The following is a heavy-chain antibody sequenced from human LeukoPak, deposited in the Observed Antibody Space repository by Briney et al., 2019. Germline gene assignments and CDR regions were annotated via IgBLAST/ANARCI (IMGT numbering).Heavy chain of an antibody. V-gene: IGHV4-59*01. J-gene: IGHJ4*02. D-gene: IGHD1-26*01. CDR2: IYYSGST. CDR1: GGSISSYY. Sequence: SETLSLTCTVSGGSISSYYWSWIRQPPGKGLEWIGYIYYSGSTNYNPSLKSRVTMSVDTSKNQFSLRLSSATAADTAVYYCARTRWELSPFDYWGQGTLATVSS. CDR3: ARTRWELSPFDY.